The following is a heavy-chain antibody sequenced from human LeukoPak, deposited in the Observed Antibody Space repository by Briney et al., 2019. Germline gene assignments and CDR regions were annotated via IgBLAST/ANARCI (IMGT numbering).Heavy chain of an antibody. J-gene: IGHJ6*02. V-gene: IGHV3-7*03. CDR1: GFSFSSYW. CDR3: ARDPGRQYSSIADV. D-gene: IGHD6-19*01. CDR2: IKEDGSKK. Sequence: GGSLRLSCAASGFSFSSYWMNWVRRAPGKGLEWLANIKEDGSKKYYVDSVKGRFTISRDNAKNSLYLQMDSLRAEDTAVYYCARDPGRQYSSIADVWGQGTTVTVSS.